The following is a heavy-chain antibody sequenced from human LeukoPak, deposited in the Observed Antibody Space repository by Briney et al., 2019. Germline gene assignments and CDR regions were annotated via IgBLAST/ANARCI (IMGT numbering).Heavy chain of an antibody. V-gene: IGHV4-31*11. CDR3: ARDIRVGYYYDSSGYSEGLHDAFDI. Sequence: SETLSLTCAVYGGSFSGYYWSWIRQHPGKGLEWIGYIYYSGSTYYNPSLKSRVTISVDTSKNQFSLKLSSVTAADTAVYYCARDIRVGYYYDSSGYSEGLHDAFDIWGQGTMVTVPS. J-gene: IGHJ3*02. CDR2: IYYSGST. CDR1: GGSFSGYY. D-gene: IGHD3-22*01.